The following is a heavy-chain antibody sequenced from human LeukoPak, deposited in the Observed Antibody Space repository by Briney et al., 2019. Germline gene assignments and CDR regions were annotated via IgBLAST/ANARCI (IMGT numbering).Heavy chain of an antibody. CDR1: GGSIRSSSYY. V-gene: IGHV4-39*02. CDR2: IYYSGST. Sequence: SETLSLTCTVSGGSIRSSSYYWGWIRQPPGKGLEWIGSIYYSGSTYYNPSLKSRVTISVDTSKNQFSLKLSSVTAADTAVYYCARELIQPWLRAPAFDIWGQGTMVTVSS. CDR3: ARELIQPWLRAPAFDI. D-gene: IGHD5-18*01. J-gene: IGHJ3*02.